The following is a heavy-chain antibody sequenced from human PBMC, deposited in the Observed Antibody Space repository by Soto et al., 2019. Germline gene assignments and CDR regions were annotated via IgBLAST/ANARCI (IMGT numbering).Heavy chain of an antibody. Sequence: QVQLVESGGGLVKPGGSLRLSCAASGFTFSDYYMSWIRQAPGKGLEWVSYISNSGSYTNYAASVKGRFTVSRDNSKNSLYLQMNSLRAEDTAVYYCARDYYDVSGYPHLDYWGQGTLVTVSS. D-gene: IGHD3-22*01. V-gene: IGHV3-11*06. CDR3: ARDYYDVSGYPHLDY. J-gene: IGHJ4*02. CDR1: GFTFSDYY. CDR2: ISNSGSYT.